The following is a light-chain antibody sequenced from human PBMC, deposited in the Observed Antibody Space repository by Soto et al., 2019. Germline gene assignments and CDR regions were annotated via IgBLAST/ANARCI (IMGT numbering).Light chain of an antibody. CDR2: GAS. Sequence: VLTKSPAPGPVCPGEGATLSCRASQSFISYLAWYQQKPGQAPRLLIYGASKRATGIPARFSGSVSGTDFTLTISSLQPEGFASYYCQQSESWPPMTFSQGT. J-gene: IGKJ1*01. CDR3: QQSESWPPMT. CDR1: QSFISY. V-gene: IGKV3-11*01.